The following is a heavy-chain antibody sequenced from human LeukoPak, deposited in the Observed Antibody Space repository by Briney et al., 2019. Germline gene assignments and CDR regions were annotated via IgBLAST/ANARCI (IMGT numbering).Heavy chain of an antibody. D-gene: IGHD7-27*01. J-gene: IGHJ4*02. V-gene: IGHV4-30-2*01. Sequence: SQTLSLTCTVSGGSISSGGYYWSWIRQPPGKGLVWIGYIYHSGSTYYNPSLKSRVTISVDRSKNQFSLKLSSVTAADTAVYYCARVGIEAYFDYWGQGTLVTVSS. CDR2: IYHSGST. CDR1: GGSISSGGYY. CDR3: ARVGIEAYFDY.